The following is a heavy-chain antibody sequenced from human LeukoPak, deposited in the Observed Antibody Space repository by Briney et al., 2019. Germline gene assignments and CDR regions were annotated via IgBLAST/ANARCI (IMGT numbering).Heavy chain of an antibody. CDR2: IYYSGST. J-gene: IGHJ3*02. CDR1: GGSISSYY. V-gene: IGHV4-59*12. CDR3: ARAISSGWYLVGAFDI. Sequence: SETLSLTCTVSGGSISSYYWSWIRQPPGKGLEWIGYIYYSGSTNYNPSLKSRVTISVDTSKNQFSLKLSSVTAADTAVYYCARAISSGWYLVGAFDIWGQGTMVTVSS. D-gene: IGHD6-19*01.